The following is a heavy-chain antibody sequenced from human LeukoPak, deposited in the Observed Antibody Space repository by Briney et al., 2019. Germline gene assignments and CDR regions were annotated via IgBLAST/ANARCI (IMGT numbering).Heavy chain of an antibody. D-gene: IGHD6-19*01. CDR1: GGSIRSSTYY. J-gene: IGHJ4*02. CDR2: IFYSGVT. CDR3: ATLGVAGTLGLDY. Sequence: SETLSLTCTVSGGSIRSSTYYRGWIRQPPGKGLEWIGSIFYSGVTYYSPSLRSRVTISVDTSKSQFSLKLSSVTAADTAVYYCATLGVAGTLGLDYWGQGTLVTVSS. V-gene: IGHV4-39*01.